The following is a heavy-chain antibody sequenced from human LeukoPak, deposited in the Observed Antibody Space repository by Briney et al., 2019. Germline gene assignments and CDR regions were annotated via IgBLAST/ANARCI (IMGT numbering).Heavy chain of an antibody. CDR1: GFTFSDYY. Sequence: GGSLRLSCAASGFTFSDYYMSWIRQAPGKGLEWVSYISSSGSTIYYADSVKGRFTISRDNSKNTLYLQMNSLRAEDTALYYCAKDFASIYDSSGYYFDYWGQGTLVTVSS. CDR2: ISSSGSTI. CDR3: AKDFASIYDSSGYYFDY. V-gene: IGHV3-11*01. J-gene: IGHJ4*02. D-gene: IGHD3-22*01.